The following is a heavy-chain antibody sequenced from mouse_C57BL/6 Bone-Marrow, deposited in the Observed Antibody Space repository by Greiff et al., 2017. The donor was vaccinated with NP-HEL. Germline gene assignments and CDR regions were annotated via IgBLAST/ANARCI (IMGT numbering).Heavy chain of an antibody. CDR3: DSYYGSSIWYFDV. J-gene: IGHJ1*03. CDR2: IDPEDGET. CDR1: GFNIKDYY. Sequence: VQLQQSGAELVKPGASVKLSCTASGFNIKDYYMHWVKQRTEQGLEWIGRIDPEDGETKYAPKFQGKATITADTSSNTAYLQLSSLTSEDTAVYYCDSYYGSSIWYFDVWGTGTTVTVSS. D-gene: IGHD1-1*01. V-gene: IGHV14-2*01.